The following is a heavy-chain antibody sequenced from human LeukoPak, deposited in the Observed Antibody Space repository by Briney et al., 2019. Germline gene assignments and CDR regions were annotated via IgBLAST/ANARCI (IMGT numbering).Heavy chain of an antibody. CDR1: GFTFSSYA. J-gene: IGHJ2*01. D-gene: IGHD6-6*01. Sequence: GGSLRLSCAASGFTFSSYAMNWVRQAPGKGLEWVSSISSSSSYIYYAGSVKGRFTISRDNAKNSLYLQMNSLRAEDTALYYCARDLTYRSSPPGWYFDLWGRGALVTVSS. V-gene: IGHV3-21*01. CDR2: ISSSSSYI. CDR3: ARDLTYRSSPPGWYFDL.